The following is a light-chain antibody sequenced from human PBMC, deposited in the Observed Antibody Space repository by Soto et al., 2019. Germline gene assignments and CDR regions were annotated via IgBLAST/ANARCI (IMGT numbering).Light chain of an antibody. V-gene: IGKV3-15*01. Sequence: EIVMTQSPATLYVSPGERATLSCRASQSVNSNLAWYQEKPGQAPRLLLYGTSTRATGIPARFSGSGSGTEFTLTISSLQSEDFAVYYCQQYNKWPWTFGQGTKVEIK. CDR1: QSVNSN. CDR2: GTS. CDR3: QQYNKWPWT. J-gene: IGKJ1*01.